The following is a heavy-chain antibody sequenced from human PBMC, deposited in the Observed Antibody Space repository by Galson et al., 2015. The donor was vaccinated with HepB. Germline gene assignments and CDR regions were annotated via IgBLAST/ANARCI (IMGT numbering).Heavy chain of an antibody. D-gene: IGHD3-10*01. CDR1: GYNFHNSY. V-gene: IGHV1-46*02. J-gene: IGHJ6*02. CDR3: MDV. CDR2: INPSGGST. Sequence: SVQVACEASGYNFHNSYIHWARQASGQGLEWMGVINPSGGSTTYAQRFQGRGTMTSDTSTSTVYMYYCTRLGHEHYNYYGMDVWGQGTTVTVSS.